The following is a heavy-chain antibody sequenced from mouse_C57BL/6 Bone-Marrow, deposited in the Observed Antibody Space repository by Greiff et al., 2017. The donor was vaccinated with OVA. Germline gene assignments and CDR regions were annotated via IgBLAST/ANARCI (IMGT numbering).Heavy chain of an antibody. Sequence: VQLHQPGAELARPGASVKLSCKASGYTFTSYGISWVKPRPGQGLEWIGVIHPRSGNTYYNEKFTGKATLTADKSSSKSYRVLRSLSSVDTAVYLCARLWDSYWGQGTLVTVSA. D-gene: IGHD4-1*01. CDR3: ARLWDSY. CDR1: GYTFTSYG. J-gene: IGHJ3*01. V-gene: IGHV1-81*01. CDR2: IHPRSGNT.